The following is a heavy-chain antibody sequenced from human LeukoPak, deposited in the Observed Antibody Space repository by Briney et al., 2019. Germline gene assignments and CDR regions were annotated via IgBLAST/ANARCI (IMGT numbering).Heavy chain of an antibody. CDR2: IYYSGST. D-gene: IGHD6-6*01. V-gene: IGHV4-39*01. J-gene: IGHJ4*02. CDR1: GGSISSSSYY. Sequence: PSETLSLTCTVSGGSISSSSYYWGWIRQPPGKGLEWIGSIYYSGSTYYNPSLKSRVTISVDTSKNQFSLKLSSVTAADTAVYYCARHQSSSVDFDYWGQGTLVTVSS. CDR3: ARHQSSSVDFDY.